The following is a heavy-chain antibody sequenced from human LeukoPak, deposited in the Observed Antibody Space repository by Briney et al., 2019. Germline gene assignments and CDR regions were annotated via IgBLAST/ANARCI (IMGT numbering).Heavy chain of an antibody. CDR2: IKQDGSDK. J-gene: IGHJ4*02. D-gene: IGHD2-21*02. CDR3: ARDGDGCDY. V-gene: IGHV3-7*03. CDR1: GFSFSTYA. Sequence: GGSLRLSCAASGFSFSTYAMHWVRQAPGKGLEWVANIKQDGSDKYYVDSVKGRFTISRDNAKNSLYLQMNSLRAEDTAVYYCARDGDGCDYWGQGTLVTVSS.